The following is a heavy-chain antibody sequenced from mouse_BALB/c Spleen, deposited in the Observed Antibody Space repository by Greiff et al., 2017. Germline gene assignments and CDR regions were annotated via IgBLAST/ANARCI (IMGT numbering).Heavy chain of an antibody. D-gene: IGHD2-14*01. CDR2: ISDGGSYT. CDR1: GFTFSDYY. J-gene: IGHJ1*01. V-gene: IGHV5-4*02. CDR3: ASYYRYDEGLVDFDV. Sequence: EVKVVESGGGLVKPGGSLKLSCAASGFTFSDYYMYWVRQTPEKRLEWVATISDGGSYTYYPDSVKGRFTISRDNAKNNLYLQMSSLKSEDTAMNYCASYYRYDEGLVDFDVWGAGTTVTVSS.